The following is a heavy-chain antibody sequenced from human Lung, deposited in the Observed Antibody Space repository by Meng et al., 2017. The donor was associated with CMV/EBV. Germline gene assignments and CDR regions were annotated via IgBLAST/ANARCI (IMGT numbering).Heavy chain of an antibody. J-gene: IGHJ6*02. Sequence: GESXKISCAASGFRFSDYYMTWIRQAPGKGLEWVSYISSSYAVDYADSLKGRFTISRDNAKNSLYLQMNSLRAEDTAVYYCARVLLDVRGWYYQGMDVWGQGTTVTGAS. CDR1: GFRFSDYY. CDR2: ISSSYAV. D-gene: IGHD6-19*01. CDR3: ARVLLDVRGWYYQGMDV. V-gene: IGHV3-69-1*01.